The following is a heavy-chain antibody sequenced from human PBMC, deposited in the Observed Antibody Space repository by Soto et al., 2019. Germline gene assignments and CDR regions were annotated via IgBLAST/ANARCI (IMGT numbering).Heavy chain of an antibody. CDR1: GGSISSGGYY. V-gene: IGHV4-31*03. J-gene: IGHJ4*02. Sequence: SETLSLTCTVSGGSISSGGYYWSWIRQHPGKGLEWIGYIYYSGSTDYNPSLKSRVTISVDMSKNQFSLKVNSVTAADTAVYFCARRANYFDYWGQGTLVTVSS. CDR3: ARRANYFDY. CDR2: IYYSGST.